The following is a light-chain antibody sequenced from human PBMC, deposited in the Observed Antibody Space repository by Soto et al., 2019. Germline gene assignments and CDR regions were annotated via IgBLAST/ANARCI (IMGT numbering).Light chain of an antibody. V-gene: IGKV3-20*01. CDR2: DAS. CDR1: QSVSSSY. Sequence: EIVLTQSPGTLSLSPGERATLSCRASQSVSSSYLAWYQQKPGQAPRLLIYDASKRPTGIPARFSGSGSGTDFTLTISSLEPEDSAVYYCQQYGNSPQTFGQGTKVDIK. CDR3: QQYGNSPQT. J-gene: IGKJ1*01.